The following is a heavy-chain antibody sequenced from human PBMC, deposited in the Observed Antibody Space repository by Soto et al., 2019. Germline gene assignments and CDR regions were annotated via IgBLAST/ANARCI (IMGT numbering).Heavy chain of an antibody. D-gene: IGHD6-13*01. CDR2: IYYSGST. J-gene: IGHJ6*02. CDR3: ARDRYGSSRYYYYYYGMDV. Sequence: SETLSITCTVSGGSISSYYWSWIRQPPGKGLEWIGYIYYSGSTNYNPPLKSRVTISVDTSKNQFSLKLSSVTAADTAVYYCARDRYGSSRYYYYYYGMDVWGQGTTVTVSS. V-gene: IGHV4-59*01. CDR1: GGSISSYY.